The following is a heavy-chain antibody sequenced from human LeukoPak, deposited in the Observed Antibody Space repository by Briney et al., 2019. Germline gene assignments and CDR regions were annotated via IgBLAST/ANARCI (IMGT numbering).Heavy chain of an antibody. J-gene: IGHJ6*02. CDR3: ARGLGWLVHYYYYGMDV. CDR1: GYTFTSYD. CDR2: MNPNSGNT. Sequence: ASEKVSCKASGYTFTSYDINWVRQATGQGLEWMGWMNPNSGNTGYAQKFQGRVTMTRDTSISTAYMELSSLRSEDTAVYYCARGLGWLVHYYYYGMDVWGQGTTVTVSS. V-gene: IGHV1-8*01. D-gene: IGHD6-19*01.